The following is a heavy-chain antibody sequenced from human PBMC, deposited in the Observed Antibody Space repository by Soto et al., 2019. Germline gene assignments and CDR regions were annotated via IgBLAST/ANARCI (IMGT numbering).Heavy chain of an antibody. CDR1: GFTFSDYY. V-gene: IGHV3-11*05. CDR3: AHRPRGYSYHFDY. J-gene: IGHJ4*02. D-gene: IGHD5-18*01. Sequence: QVQLVESGGGLVKPGGSLRLSCAASGFTFSDYYMSWIRQAPGKGLEWVSYINSSSSYTNYADSVKGRFTISRDNAKNSLYLQMNSLRAEDTAVYYCAHRPRGYSYHFDYWGQGTLVTVSS. CDR2: INSSSSYT.